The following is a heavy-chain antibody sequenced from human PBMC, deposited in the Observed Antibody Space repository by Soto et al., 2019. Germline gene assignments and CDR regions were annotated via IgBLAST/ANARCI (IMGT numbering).Heavy chain of an antibody. D-gene: IGHD3-10*01. V-gene: IGHV3-21*01. CDR2: ISSSSSYI. CDR3: ARDTYYYGSGSYSP. CDR1: GFTFSSYS. Sequence: EVQLVESGGGLVKPXXSLRLSCAASGFTFSSYSMNWVRQAPGKGLEWVSSISSSSSYIYYADSVKGRFTISRDNAKNSLYLQMNSLRAEDTAVYYCARDTYYYGSGSYSPWGQGTLVTVSS. J-gene: IGHJ5*02.